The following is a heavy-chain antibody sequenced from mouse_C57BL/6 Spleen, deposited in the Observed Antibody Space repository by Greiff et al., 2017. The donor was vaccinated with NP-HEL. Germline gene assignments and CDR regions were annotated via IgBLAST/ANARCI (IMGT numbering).Heavy chain of an antibody. D-gene: IGHD2-4*01. J-gene: IGHJ3*01. V-gene: IGHV1-66*01. CDR3: ARSNDYDVSWFAY. CDR2: IYPGSGNT. Sequence: VQLQESGPELVKPGASVKISCKASGYSFTSYYIHWVKQRPGQGLEWIGWIYPGSGNTKYNEKFKGKATLTADTSSSTAYMQLSSLTSEDSAVYYCARSNDYDVSWFAYWGQGTLVTVSA. CDR1: GYSFTSYY.